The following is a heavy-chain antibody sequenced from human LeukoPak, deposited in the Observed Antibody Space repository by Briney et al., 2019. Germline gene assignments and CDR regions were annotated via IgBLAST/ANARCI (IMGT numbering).Heavy chain of an antibody. CDR2: IYYSGST. Sequence: SETLSLTCTISGGSISSYYWSWIRQPPGKGLEWIGYIYYSGSTNYNPSLKSRVTISVDTSKNQFSLKLRSVTAADTAVYFCARVPPDYYDSSGHFVSAFDIWGQGTMVTVSS. CDR1: GGSISSYY. V-gene: IGHV4-59*01. CDR3: ARVPPDYYDSSGHFVSAFDI. D-gene: IGHD3-22*01. J-gene: IGHJ3*02.